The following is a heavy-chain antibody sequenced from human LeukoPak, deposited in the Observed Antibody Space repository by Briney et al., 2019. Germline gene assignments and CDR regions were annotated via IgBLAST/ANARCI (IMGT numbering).Heavy chain of an antibody. J-gene: IGHJ4*02. CDR3: ARGGYYFYF. Sequence: KPSETLSLTCTVSGGSMTSYYWSWIRQPPGKGLEWIGYVYYSGGITYNPSLKSRVTISVDTTKNQFSLRLTSVTAADTSVYYCARGGYYFYFWGQGTLVTVSS. D-gene: IGHD3-16*01. CDR1: GGSMTSYY. CDR2: VYYSGGI. V-gene: IGHV4-59*01.